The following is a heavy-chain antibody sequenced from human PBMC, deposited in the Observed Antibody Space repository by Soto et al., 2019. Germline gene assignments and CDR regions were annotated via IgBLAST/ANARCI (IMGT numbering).Heavy chain of an antibody. J-gene: IGHJ4*02. V-gene: IGHV4-34*01. CDR3: ARAAPRYCSGGSCYSGRDD. Sequence: SETLSLTCAVYGGSFSGYYWSWIRQPPGKGLEWIGEINHSGSTNYNPSLKSRVTISVDTSKNQFSLKLSSVTAADTAVYYCARAAPRYCSGGSCYSGRDDWGQGTLVTVSS. D-gene: IGHD2-15*01. CDR2: INHSGST. CDR1: GGSFSGYY.